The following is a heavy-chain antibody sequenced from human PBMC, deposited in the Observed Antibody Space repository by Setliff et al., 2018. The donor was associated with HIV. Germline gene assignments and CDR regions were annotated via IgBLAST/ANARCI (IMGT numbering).Heavy chain of an antibody. J-gene: IGHJ4*02. V-gene: IGHV3-66*02. CDR2: IYSGGNT. Sequence: GGSLRLSCAASGFTVSNNYMSWVRQAPGKGLEWVSLIYSGGNTFYADSVKGRFTISRDNSKNTLYLQMNSLRAEDTAVYYCAKDQTGLIDYWGQGTLVTVSS. D-gene: IGHD3-9*01. CDR1: GFTVSNNY. CDR3: AKDQTGLIDY.